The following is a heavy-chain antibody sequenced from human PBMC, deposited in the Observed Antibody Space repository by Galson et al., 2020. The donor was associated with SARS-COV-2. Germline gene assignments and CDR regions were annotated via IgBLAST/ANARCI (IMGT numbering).Heavy chain of an antibody. CDR2: IYYSGST. J-gene: IGHJ4*02. D-gene: IGHD5-18*01. V-gene: IGHV4-59*08. CDR3: ASGRGYSYGDRNYFDY. Sequence: ETSETLSLTCTVSGGSISSYYWSWIRQPPGKGLEWIGYIYYSGSTNYNPSLKSRVTISVDTSKNQFSLKLSSVTAADTAVYYCASGRGYSYGDRNYFDYWGQGTLVTVSS. CDR1: GGSISSYY.